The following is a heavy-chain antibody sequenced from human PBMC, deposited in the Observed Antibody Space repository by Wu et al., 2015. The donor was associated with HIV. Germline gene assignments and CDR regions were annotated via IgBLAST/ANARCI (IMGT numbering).Heavy chain of an antibody. CDR1: GYTFTGYY. D-gene: IGHD4-23*01. Sequence: QVQLVQSGAEVKKPGASVKVSCKASGYTFTGYYMHWVRQAPGQGLEWMGWINPNSGGTNYAQKFQDRVTMTRDTSINTAYMELTRLRSDDTAVFYCARGTQVRWPDDAFDIWGQGTMVTVSS. CDR2: INPNSGGT. V-gene: IGHV1-2*02. CDR3: ARGTQVRWPDDAFDI. J-gene: IGHJ3*02.